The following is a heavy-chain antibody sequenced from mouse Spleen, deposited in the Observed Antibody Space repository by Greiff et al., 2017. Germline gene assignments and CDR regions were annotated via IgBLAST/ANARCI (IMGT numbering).Heavy chain of an antibody. CDR1: GFTFSSYA. Sequence: EVKLVESGGGLVKLGGSLKLSCAASGFTFSSYAMSWVRQTPEKRLEWVATISSGGGNTYYPDSVKGRFTISRDNAKNTLYLQMSSLKSEDTAMYYCARQGGSTMSLDYWGQGTTLTVSS. V-gene: IGHV5-9*04. CDR3: ARQGGSTMSLDY. D-gene: IGHD2-4*01. J-gene: IGHJ2*01. CDR2: ISSGGGNT.